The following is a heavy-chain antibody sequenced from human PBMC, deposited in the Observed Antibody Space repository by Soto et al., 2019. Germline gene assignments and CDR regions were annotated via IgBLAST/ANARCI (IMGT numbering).Heavy chain of an antibody. CDR1: GYSFTSYW. D-gene: IGHD2-15*01. Sequence: PGESLKISCKGSGYSFTSYWIGWVRQMPGKGLEWMGIIYPGDSDTRYSPSFQGQVTISADKSISTAYLQWSSLKASDTAMYYCARWRVVGDHFYYCGMDAWGQGTTVTVS. V-gene: IGHV5-51*01. CDR2: IYPGDSDT. CDR3: ARWRVVGDHFYYCGMDA. J-gene: IGHJ6*02.